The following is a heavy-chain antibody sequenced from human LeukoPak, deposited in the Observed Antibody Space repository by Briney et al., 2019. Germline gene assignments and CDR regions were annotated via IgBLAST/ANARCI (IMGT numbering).Heavy chain of an antibody. CDR2: IKRDGSST. J-gene: IGHJ5*02. CDR1: GFTFSNYW. Sequence: GGSLRLSCAASGFTFSNYWMHWVRQAPGKGLVWVSRIKRDGSSTDYADSVKGRFTISRDNSKNTLYLQMNSLRAEDTAVYYCAKVSTVTTGEDWFDPWGQGTLVTVSS. CDR3: AKVSTVTTGEDWFDP. D-gene: IGHD4-17*01. V-gene: IGHV3-74*01.